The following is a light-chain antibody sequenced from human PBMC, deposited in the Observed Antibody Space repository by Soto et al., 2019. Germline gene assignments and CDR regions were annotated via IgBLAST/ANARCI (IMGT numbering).Light chain of an antibody. J-gene: IGKJ3*01. CDR2: AAS. V-gene: IGKV1D-12*01. CDR1: QGISSS. Sequence: DIQMTQSPSSVSASEGDRVTITCRASQGISSSLAWYQQKPGKAPKLLIYAASSLQSGVPSWFSGSGSGTDFTLTISSLQSEDFATYYCQQANSFPPSFGPGTKVDIK. CDR3: QQANSFPPS.